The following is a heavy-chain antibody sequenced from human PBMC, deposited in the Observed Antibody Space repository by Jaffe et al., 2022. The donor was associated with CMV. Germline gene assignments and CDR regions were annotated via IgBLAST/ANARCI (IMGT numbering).Heavy chain of an antibody. CDR1: GFTFSSYE. CDR2: ISSSGSTI. V-gene: IGHV3-48*03. D-gene: IGHD4-17*01. Sequence: EVQLVESGGGLVQPGGSLRLSCAASGFTFSSYEMNWVRQAPGKGLEWVSYISSSGSTIYYADSVKGRFTISRDNAKNSLYLQMNSLRAEDTAVYYCARVYGDRYYYYYYMDVWGKGTTVTVSS. J-gene: IGHJ6*03. CDR3: ARVYGDRYYYYYYMDV.